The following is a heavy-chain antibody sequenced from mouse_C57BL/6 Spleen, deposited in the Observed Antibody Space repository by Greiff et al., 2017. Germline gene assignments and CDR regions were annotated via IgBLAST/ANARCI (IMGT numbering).Heavy chain of an antibody. D-gene: IGHD2-4*01. CDR3: ARGIYYDYDGDMDY. V-gene: IGHV1-52*01. J-gene: IGHJ4*01. CDR2: IDPSDSET. Sequence: QVQLQQPGAELVRPGSSVKLSCKASGYTFTSYWMHWVKQRPIQGLEWIGNIDPSDSETHYNQKFKDKATLTVDKSSSTAYMQLSSLTSEDSAVYYCARGIYYDYDGDMDYWGQGTSVTVSS. CDR1: GYTFTSYW.